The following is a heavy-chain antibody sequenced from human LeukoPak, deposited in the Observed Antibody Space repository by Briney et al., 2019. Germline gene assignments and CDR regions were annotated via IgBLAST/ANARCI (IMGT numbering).Heavy chain of an antibody. D-gene: IGHD3-22*01. V-gene: IGHV1-69*04. Sequence: SVKVSCKASGGTFSSYAISWVRQAPGQGLEWMGRIIPILGIANYAQKFQGRVTITADKSTSTAYMELSSLRSEDTAVYYCATAGHYDSSGYPLFGYWGQGTLVTVSS. CDR2: IIPILGIA. CDR3: ATAGHYDSSGYPLFGY. CDR1: GGTFSSYA. J-gene: IGHJ4*02.